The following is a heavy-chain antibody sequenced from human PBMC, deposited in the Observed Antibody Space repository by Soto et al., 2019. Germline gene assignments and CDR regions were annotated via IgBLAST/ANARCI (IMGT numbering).Heavy chain of an antibody. Sequence: SETLSLTCTVPGGSISSYYWSWIRQPPGKGLEWIGYIYYSGSTNYNPSPKSRVTISVDTSKNQFSLKLSSVTAADTAVYYCARGRGGYSYGYVLDYWGQGTLVTVSS. D-gene: IGHD5-18*01. CDR3: ARGRGGYSYGYVLDY. J-gene: IGHJ4*02. V-gene: IGHV4-59*01. CDR2: IYYSGST. CDR1: GGSISSYY.